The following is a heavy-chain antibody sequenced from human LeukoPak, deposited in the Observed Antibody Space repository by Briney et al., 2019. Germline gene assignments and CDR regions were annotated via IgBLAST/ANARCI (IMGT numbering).Heavy chain of an antibody. CDR3: AKGTNWNYYFDY. CDR2: ISGSGGST. J-gene: IGHJ4*02. CDR1: GFTFSSYA. Sequence: QTGGSLRLSCAASGFTFSSYAMSWVRQAPGKGLEWVSAISGSGGSTYYADSVKGRFTISRDNSKNTLYLQMNSLRAEDTAVYYCAKGTNWNYYFDYWGQGTLVTVSS. D-gene: IGHD1-7*01. V-gene: IGHV3-23*01.